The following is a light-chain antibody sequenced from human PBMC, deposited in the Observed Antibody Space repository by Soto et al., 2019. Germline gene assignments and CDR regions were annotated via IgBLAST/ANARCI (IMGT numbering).Light chain of an antibody. CDR2: AAS. V-gene: IGKV1-39*01. CDR1: QSITYY. J-gene: IGKJ4*01. Sequence: DIQMTQSPSSLSASVGDGVTITCRASQSITYYLNWYQQKPGKAPKLLIYAASTLQSGVPSRFSGSGSGTDFTLRISSLQPEDYATYFCQQSYTTQITFGGGTQVEMK. CDR3: QQSYTTQIT.